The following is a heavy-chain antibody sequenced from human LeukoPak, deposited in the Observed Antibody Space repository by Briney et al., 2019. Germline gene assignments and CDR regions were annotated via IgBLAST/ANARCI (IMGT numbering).Heavy chain of an antibody. V-gene: IGHV3-7*01. J-gene: IGHJ1*01. CDR2: ITQGGSEK. CDR3: ARDPFEH. CDR1: GFTLSNRW. Sequence: PGGSLRLSCEASGFTLSNRWMTWVRQAPGKGLEWVATITQGGSEKFYVVSVKGRFTISGDNAKNSLYLQMNSLRAEDTAVYYCARDPFEHWGQGTLVTVSS.